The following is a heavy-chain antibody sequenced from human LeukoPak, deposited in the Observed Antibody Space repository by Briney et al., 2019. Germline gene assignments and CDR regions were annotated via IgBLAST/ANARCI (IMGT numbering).Heavy chain of an antibody. Sequence: GGSLRLSCAASGFTFSSYWMNWARQAPGKGLEWVASINHNGNVNYYVDSVKGRFTISRDNSKNTLYLQMNSLRAEDTAVYYCAMYRYTPFDYWGQGTLVTVSS. V-gene: IGHV3-7*03. CDR3: AMYRYTPFDY. CDR2: INHNGNVN. CDR1: GFTFSSYW. J-gene: IGHJ4*02. D-gene: IGHD3-16*02.